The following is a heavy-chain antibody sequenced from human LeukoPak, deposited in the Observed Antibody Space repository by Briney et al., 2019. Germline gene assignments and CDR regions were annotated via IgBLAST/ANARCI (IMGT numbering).Heavy chain of an antibody. CDR3: ARSDYYGMDV. J-gene: IGHJ6*02. Sequence: GGSLRLSCAASGFTFSSYTMNWVRQAPGKGLEWVSSITSSSSYICYADSVKGRFTISRDNAKNSLYLQMDSLRAEDTAVYYCARSDYYGMDVWGQGTTVTVSS. V-gene: IGHV3-21*01. CDR1: GFTFSSYT. CDR2: ITSSSSYI.